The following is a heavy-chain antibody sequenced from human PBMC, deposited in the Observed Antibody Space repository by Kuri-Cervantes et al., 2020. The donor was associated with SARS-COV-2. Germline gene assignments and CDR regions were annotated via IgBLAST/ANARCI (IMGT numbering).Heavy chain of an antibody. D-gene: IGHD2/OR15-2a*01. CDR1: GGSISSSSYY. J-gene: IGHJ6*03. CDR2: IYYSGST. V-gene: IGHV4-39*07. CDR3: ARDGSFSPLYYYYYMDV. Sequence: SETLSLTCTVSGGSISSSSYYWGWIRQPPGKGLEWIGSIYYSGSTYYNPSLKSRVTISVDTSKNQFSLKLSSVTAADTAVYYCARDGSFSPLYYYYYMDVWGKGTTVTVSS.